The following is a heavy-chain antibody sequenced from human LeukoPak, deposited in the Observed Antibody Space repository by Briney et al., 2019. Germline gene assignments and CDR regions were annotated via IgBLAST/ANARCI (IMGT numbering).Heavy chain of an antibody. V-gene: IGHV3-11*01. CDR2: ISNSGDII. D-gene: IGHD3-10*01. Sequence: GGSLRLSCAASEFIFSDYYMTWIRQAPGKGLEWISYISNSGDIIYNAGSVRGRFIISRDNAKHSLYLQMNSLRAEDTAVYYCARVGVGTLVRAVSYWYFDLWGRGTLVTVSS. CDR3: ARVGVGTLVRAVSYWYFDL. CDR1: EFIFSDYY. J-gene: IGHJ2*01.